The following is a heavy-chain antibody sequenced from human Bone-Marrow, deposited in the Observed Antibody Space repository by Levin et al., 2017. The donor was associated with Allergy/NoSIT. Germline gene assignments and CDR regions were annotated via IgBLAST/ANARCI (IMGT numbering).Heavy chain of an antibody. V-gene: IGHV3-64D*06. J-gene: IGHJ4*02. Sequence: GGSLRLSCSASGFTFSTYAMYWVRQAPGKGLEYVSAITDSGGYTYYAGSVKGRFTISRDNSKNTLYLQMSSLRAEDTAVYYCVRGSAVAGTWGDYWGQGTLVTVSS. CDR3: VRGSAVAGTWGDY. D-gene: IGHD6-19*01. CDR2: ITDSGGYT. CDR1: GFTFSTYA.